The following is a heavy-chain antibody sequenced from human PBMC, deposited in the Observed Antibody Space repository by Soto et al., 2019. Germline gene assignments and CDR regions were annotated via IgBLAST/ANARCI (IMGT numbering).Heavy chain of an antibody. CDR3: VRGSNSDYGEYGYYEF. CDR1: GFTFDDFA. Sequence: SLRLACTASGFTFDDFAMHWVRQVPGKGLEWVSVINWNSVNVAYADSVKGRFTISRDNGKKSLDLQMNSLKSEDTALYHCVRGSNSDYGEYGYYEFWGQGALVTVSS. J-gene: IGHJ4*02. V-gene: IGHV3-9*01. CDR2: INWNSVNV. D-gene: IGHD4-17*01.